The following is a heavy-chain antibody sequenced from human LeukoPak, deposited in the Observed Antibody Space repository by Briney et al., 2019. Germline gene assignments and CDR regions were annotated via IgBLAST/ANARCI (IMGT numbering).Heavy chain of an antibody. CDR2: INPNSGNT. V-gene: IGHV1-8*02. CDR1: GYTFTGYY. Sequence: ASVKVSCKASGYTFTGYYMHWVRQAPGQGLEWMGRINPNSGNTGYAQKFQGRVTMTRNTSISTVYMELSSLRSEDTAVYYCASLVWSRTSGGNYYYYYGMDVWGQGTTVTVSS. J-gene: IGHJ6*02. CDR3: ASLVWSRTSGGNYYYYYGMDV. D-gene: IGHD5/OR15-5a*01.